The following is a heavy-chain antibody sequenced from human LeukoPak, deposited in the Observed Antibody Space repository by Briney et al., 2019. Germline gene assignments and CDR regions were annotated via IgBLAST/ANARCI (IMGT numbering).Heavy chain of an antibody. CDR3: ARGYCPDAICYPNDAFDI. CDR2: ISTNGGRA. CDR1: GFTFNTYA. V-gene: IGHV3-64*01. J-gene: IGHJ3*02. D-gene: IGHD2-8*01. Sequence: GGSLRLSCAGSGFTFNTYALHWVRQAPGKRLEYVSSISTNGGRAYYANFVKGRFTISRDNSRNTLYLQMGSLRAEDTAVYYCARGYCPDAICYPNDAFDIWGQGTMVAVSS.